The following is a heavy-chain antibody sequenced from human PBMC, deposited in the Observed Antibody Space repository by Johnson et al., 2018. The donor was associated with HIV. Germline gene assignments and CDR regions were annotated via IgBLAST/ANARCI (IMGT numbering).Heavy chain of an antibody. CDR2: IFTVGDV. D-gene: IGHD5-18*01. CDR1: GITVSSNY. CDR3: ARDGRDLVTRGSFDI. J-gene: IGHJ3*02. V-gene: IGHV3-66*02. Sequence: VQLVESGGGLAQPGGSLRLSCAASGITVSSNYMSWVRQAPGKGLEWVSVIFTVGDVYYADSVKGRFTISSDNSKNFLYLQMNSLRPEDTAVYYCARDGRDLVTRGSFDIWGQGTMVTVSS.